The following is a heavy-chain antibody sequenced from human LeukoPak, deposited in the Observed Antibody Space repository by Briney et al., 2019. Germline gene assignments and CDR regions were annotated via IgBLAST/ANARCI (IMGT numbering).Heavy chain of an antibody. CDR1: GFTLSSFG. J-gene: IGHJ4*02. V-gene: IGHV3-30*04. D-gene: IGHD3-22*01. CDR3: ARGYYHTSGYHFDY. CDR2: ISHDGRSK. Sequence: PGGSLRLSCAASGFTLSSFGMHWVRQAPGKGLEWLAFISHDGRSKDYADPVKGRFTISRYNSKGALSLQMNSLTTEDTALYHCARGYYHTSGYHFDYWGQGTLVTVPS.